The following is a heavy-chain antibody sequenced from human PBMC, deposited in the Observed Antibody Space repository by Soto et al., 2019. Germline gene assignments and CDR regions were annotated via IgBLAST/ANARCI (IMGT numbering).Heavy chain of an antibody. Sequence: QVQLVESGGGVVQPGRSLRLSCAAFGFIFSSYTMHWVRQAPGKGLEWVGVITYDGSNQYYADSVKGRFTISRDNSRNMLFLQMNSLRPDDTAVYYCARAPSGSYPEFDYWGQGTLVTVSS. CDR2: ITYDGSNQ. CDR3: ARAPSGSYPEFDY. V-gene: IGHV3-30-3*01. D-gene: IGHD1-26*01. J-gene: IGHJ4*02. CDR1: GFIFSSYT.